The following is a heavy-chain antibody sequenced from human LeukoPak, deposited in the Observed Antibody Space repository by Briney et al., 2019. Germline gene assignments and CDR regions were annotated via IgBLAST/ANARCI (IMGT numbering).Heavy chain of an antibody. J-gene: IGHJ4*02. V-gene: IGHV3-23*01. Sequence: QPGGSLRLSCAASGFTFSNRAMTWVRQAPGKGLEWVSGVSDSGSNTYYADSVKGRFTISRDNAKNSLYLQMNSLRAEDTAVYYCATVRGRYCSTTSCYDYWGQGTLVTVSS. CDR3: ATVRGRYCSTTSCYDY. CDR2: VSDSGSNT. D-gene: IGHD2-2*01. CDR1: GFTFSNRA.